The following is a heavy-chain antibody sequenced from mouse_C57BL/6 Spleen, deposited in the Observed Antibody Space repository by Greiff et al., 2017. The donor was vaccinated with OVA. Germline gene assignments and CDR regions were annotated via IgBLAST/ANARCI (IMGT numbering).Heavy chain of an antibody. CDR3: ARSYDCYDY. D-gene: IGHD2-3*01. CDR2: IYPGSGNT. J-gene: IGHJ2*01. V-gene: IGHV1-76*01. CDR1: GYTFTDYY. Sequence: VQLQQSGAELVRPGASVKLSCKASGYTFTDYYINWVKQRPGQGLEWIARIYPGSGNTYYNEKFKGKATLTAEKSSSSAYMQLSSLTAEDSAVYFCARSYDCYDYWGQGTTLTVSS.